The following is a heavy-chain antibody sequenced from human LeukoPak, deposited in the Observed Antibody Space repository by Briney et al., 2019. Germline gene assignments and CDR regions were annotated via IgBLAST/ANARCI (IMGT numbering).Heavy chain of an antibody. V-gene: IGHV4-39*01. CDR3: ARHYYGDYVFADY. CDR1: GGSVSSSSYY. Sequence: SETLSLTCTVSGGSVSSSSYYWGWIRQPPGKGLEWIGTIYYDGSTYYNPSLKSRVTISVDTSKNQFSLKLSSVTAADTAVYYCARHYYGDYVFADYWGQGTLVTVSS. D-gene: IGHD4-17*01. J-gene: IGHJ4*02. CDR2: IYYDGST.